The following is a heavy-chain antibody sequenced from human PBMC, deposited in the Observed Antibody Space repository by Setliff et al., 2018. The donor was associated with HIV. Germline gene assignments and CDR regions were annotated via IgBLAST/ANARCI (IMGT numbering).Heavy chain of an antibody. CDR2: IYYSGSS. Sequence: TLSLTCNVSDVSISSHYWSWIRQPPGKGLECTGSIYYSGSSYYNPSLKSRVTILADMSKNQFSLKLSSVTAADTAVYYCARGLSSGWYGYWYFDLWGRGTLVTVSS. D-gene: IGHD6-19*01. CDR1: DVSISSHY. J-gene: IGHJ2*01. V-gene: IGHV4-59*08. CDR3: ARGLSSGWYGYWYFDL.